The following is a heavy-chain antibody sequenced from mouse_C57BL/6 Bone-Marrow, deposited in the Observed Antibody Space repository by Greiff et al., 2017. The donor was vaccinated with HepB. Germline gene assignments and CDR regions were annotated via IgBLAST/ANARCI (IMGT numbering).Heavy chain of an antibody. J-gene: IGHJ4*01. V-gene: IGHV1-31*01. D-gene: IGHD1-1*01. CDR3: ARIEAYYGSYYYAMDY. CDR1: GYSFTGYY. Sequence: EVQLQESGPELVKPGASVKISCKASGYSFTGYYMHWVKQSHGNILDWIGYIYPYNGVSSYNQKFKGKATLTVDKSSSTAYMELRSLTSEDSAVYYCARIEAYYGSYYYAMDYWGQGTSVTVSS. CDR2: IYPYNGVS.